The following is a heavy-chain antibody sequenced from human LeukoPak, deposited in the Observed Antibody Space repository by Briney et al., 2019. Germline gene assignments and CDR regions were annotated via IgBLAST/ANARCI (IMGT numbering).Heavy chain of an antibody. CDR2: INPNSGGT. Sequence: ASVKVSCKASGGTFSSYAISWVRQAPGQGLEWMGRINPNSGGTNYAQKFQGRVAMTRDTSMSTAYMELSRLRSDDTAVYYCAREYSGYPHHVDYWGQGTLVTVSS. J-gene: IGHJ4*02. CDR1: GGTFSSYA. CDR3: AREYSGYPHHVDY. D-gene: IGHD5-12*01. V-gene: IGHV1-2*06.